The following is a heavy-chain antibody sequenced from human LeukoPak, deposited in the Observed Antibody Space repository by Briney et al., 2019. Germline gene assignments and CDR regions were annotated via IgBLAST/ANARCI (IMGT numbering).Heavy chain of an antibody. V-gene: IGHV3-23*01. D-gene: IGHD5-18*01. Sequence: GGSLRLSCAASGFTFSSYAMSWVRQAPGKGLEWVSAISGSGGSTYYADSVKGRFTIFRDNSKNTLYLQMNSLRAEDTAVHYCAKDLPVDTAIPYYFDYWGQGTLVTVSS. CDR2: ISGSGGST. CDR1: GFTFSSYA. CDR3: AKDLPVDTAIPYYFDY. J-gene: IGHJ4*02.